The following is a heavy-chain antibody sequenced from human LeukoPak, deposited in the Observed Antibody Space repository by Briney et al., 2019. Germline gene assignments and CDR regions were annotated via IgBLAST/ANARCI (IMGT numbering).Heavy chain of an antibody. D-gene: IGHD3-10*01. J-gene: IGHJ4*02. CDR1: GFTFSSYA. CDR2: ISGSGGST. CDR3: AKGRVRFGDPYYFDY. V-gene: IGHV3-23*01. Sequence: GGSLRLSCAASGFTFSSYAMSWVRQAPGKGLEWVSAISGSGGSTYYADSVKGRFTISRDNSKNTLYLQMNSLRAEDTAVYYCAKGRVRFGDPYYFDYWGQGTLVTVSS.